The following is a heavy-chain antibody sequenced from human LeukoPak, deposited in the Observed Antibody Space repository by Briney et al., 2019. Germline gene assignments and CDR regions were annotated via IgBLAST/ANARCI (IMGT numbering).Heavy chain of an antibody. CDR3: ASGQSSGWYAFDY. V-gene: IGHV4-39*07. CDR1: GGSISSNSYY. Sequence: SETLSLTCTVSGGSISSNSYYWAWFRQPPGKGLEWIGSVYYVGTIYYNPSLKSRVTVSVDTSKTQFSLELSSVTAADTAVYYCASGQSSGWYAFDYWGQGTLVTVSP. CDR2: VYYVGTI. J-gene: IGHJ4*02. D-gene: IGHD6-19*01.